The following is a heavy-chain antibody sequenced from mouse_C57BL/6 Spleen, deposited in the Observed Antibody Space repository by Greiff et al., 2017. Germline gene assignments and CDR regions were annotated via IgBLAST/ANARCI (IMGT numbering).Heavy chain of an antibody. CDR2: ISDGGSYT. Sequence: EVKLMESGGGLVKPGGSLKLSCAASGFTFSSYAMSWVRQTPEKRLEWVATISDGGSYTYYPDNVKGRFTISRDNAKNNLYLQMSHLKSEDTAMYYCARDPLLLGAMDYWGQGTSVTVSS. V-gene: IGHV5-4*01. CDR1: GFTFSSYA. D-gene: IGHD1-1*02. J-gene: IGHJ4*01. CDR3: ARDPLLLGAMDY.